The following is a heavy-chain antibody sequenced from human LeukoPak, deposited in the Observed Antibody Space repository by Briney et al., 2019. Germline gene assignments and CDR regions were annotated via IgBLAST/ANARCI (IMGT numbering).Heavy chain of an antibody. D-gene: IGHD3-22*01. CDR3: ARDQDYYDSSGYYPYYFDY. V-gene: IGHV6-1*01. Sequence: SQTLSLTCALSGDSVSSNSAAWNWIRQSPSRGLEWLGRTYYRSKWYNDYAVSVKSRITINPDTSKNQFSLQLNSVTPEDTAVYYCARDQDYYDSSGYYPYYFDYWGQGTLVTVSS. J-gene: IGHJ4*02. CDR1: GDSVSSNSAA. CDR2: TYYRSKWYN.